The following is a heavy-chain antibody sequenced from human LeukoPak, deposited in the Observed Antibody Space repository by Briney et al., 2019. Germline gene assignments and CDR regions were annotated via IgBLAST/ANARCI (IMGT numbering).Heavy chain of an antibody. V-gene: IGHV1-2*02. D-gene: IGHD3-22*01. CDR2: TNPNSGGT. Sequence: ASVKVSCKACGYTFTGYYMHWVRQAPGQGLEWMGWTNPNSGGTNYAQKFQGRVTMTRDTSISTAYMELSRLRSDDTAVYYCARSPITMIVVVNCDWGQGTLGTVSS. J-gene: IGHJ4*02. CDR3: ARSPITMIVVVNCD. CDR1: GYTFTGYY.